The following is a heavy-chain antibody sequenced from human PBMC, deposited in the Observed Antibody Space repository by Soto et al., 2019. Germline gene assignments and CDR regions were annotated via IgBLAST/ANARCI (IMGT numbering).Heavy chain of an antibody. D-gene: IGHD6-19*01. Sequence: QVQLVQSGAEVKKPGASVKVSCKASGYTFTSYDINWVRQATGQGLEWMGWMNPNSGNTGYAQKFQGRVTMTRNTSMSTGYSYRSSLSTDGTAVYYCARGSRGWSERARDGFAYWGQGTLVTVSS. V-gene: IGHV1-8*01. CDR2: MNPNSGNT. J-gene: IGHJ1*01. CDR1: GYTFTSYD. CDR3: ARGSRGWSERARDGFAY.